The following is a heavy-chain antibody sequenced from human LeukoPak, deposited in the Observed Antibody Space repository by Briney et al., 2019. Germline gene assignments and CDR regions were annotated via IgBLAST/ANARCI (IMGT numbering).Heavy chain of an antibody. J-gene: IGHJ1*01. CDR2: VWSDGDNK. CDR3: ARDGGSGSYYNSEYFQH. CDR1: GFTFGSYA. V-gene: IGHV3-33*08. D-gene: IGHD3-10*01. Sequence: GGSLRLSCAASGFTFGSYAMHWVRQAPGKGLEWVAVVWSDGDNKYYADSVKGRFTISRDNAKNSLYLQMNSLRAEDTALYYCARDGGSGSYYNSEYFQHWGQGTLVTVSS.